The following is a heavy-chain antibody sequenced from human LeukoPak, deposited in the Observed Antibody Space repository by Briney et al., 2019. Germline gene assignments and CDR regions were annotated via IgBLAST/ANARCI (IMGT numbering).Heavy chain of an antibody. D-gene: IGHD4-17*01. V-gene: IGHV3-23*01. Sequence: GGSLRLSCAASGFTFSTYAMNWVRQAPGQGLEWVSGISGSGDNTYYADSVRGRFTISRDKSKSTVYLQMNSLGVEDTAVYYCARGPLDYGDYGFNWFDPWGQGTLVTVSS. CDR1: GFTFSTYA. CDR3: ARGPLDYGDYGFNWFDP. CDR2: ISGSGDNT. J-gene: IGHJ5*02.